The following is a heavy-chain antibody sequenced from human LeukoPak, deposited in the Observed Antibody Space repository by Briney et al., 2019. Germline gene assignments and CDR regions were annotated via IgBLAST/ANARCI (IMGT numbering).Heavy chain of an antibody. CDR3: AKAGRRGDYFDF. D-gene: IGHD3-10*01. J-gene: IGHJ4*02. CDR1: GFTFSNYG. Sequence: PGGSLRLSCAASGFTFSNYGLHWVRQAPGKGLEWVALISTDGSGKNYADSVKGRFTISRDNAKNSLYLQMNSLRAEDMALYYCAKAGRRGDYFDFWGQGTLVTVSS. CDR2: ISTDGSGK. V-gene: IGHV3-30*18.